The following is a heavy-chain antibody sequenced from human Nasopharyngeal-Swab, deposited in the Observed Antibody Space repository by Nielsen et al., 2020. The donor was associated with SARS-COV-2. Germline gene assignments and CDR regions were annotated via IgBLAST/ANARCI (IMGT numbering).Heavy chain of an antibody. Sequence: GALKISCAASGFTFSSYSMNWVRQAPGKGLAWVSSISSSSSYIYYADSVKGRFTISRDNAKNSLYLQMNSLRAEDTAVYYCARDLSSDSSSWYNYYYYYYGMDVWGQGTTVTVSS. CDR3: ARDLSSDSSSWYNYYYYYYGMDV. V-gene: IGHV3-21*01. J-gene: IGHJ6*02. CDR2: ISSSSSYI. CDR1: GFTFSSYS. D-gene: IGHD6-13*01.